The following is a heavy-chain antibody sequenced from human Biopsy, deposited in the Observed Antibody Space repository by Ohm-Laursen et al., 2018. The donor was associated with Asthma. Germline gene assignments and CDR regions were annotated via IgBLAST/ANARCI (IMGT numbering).Heavy chain of an antibody. CDR2: VYYSWST. CDR1: GGSINNFY. V-gene: IGHV4-59*01. CDR3: ARGVDRVTGLLDHFDS. J-gene: IGHJ4*02. Sequence: GALSLTCAVSGGSINNFYWSWIRQPPGKGLESIGHVYYSWSTNYNPSLKSRVTISIDASKNQFSLKLTSVTAADTAVYYCARGVDRVTGLLDHFDSWGQGTLVTVSS. D-gene: IGHD2-21*02.